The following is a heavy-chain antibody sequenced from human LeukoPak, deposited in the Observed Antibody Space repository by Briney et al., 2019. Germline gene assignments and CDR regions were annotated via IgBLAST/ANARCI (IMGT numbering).Heavy chain of an antibody. CDR1: GVNLNKAW. D-gene: IGHD1-26*01. Sequence: GGSLRLSCAVSGVNLNKAWMSWVRQAPGKGLEWVGHVKSNTDGGTTDYAAPVKDRFNISRHDSKTTLYLQMNSLKTEDTAVYYCTTGVGRSDFDYWGQGTLVTVSS. CDR3: TTGVGRSDFDY. V-gene: IGHV3-15*01. J-gene: IGHJ4*02. CDR2: VKSNTDGGTT.